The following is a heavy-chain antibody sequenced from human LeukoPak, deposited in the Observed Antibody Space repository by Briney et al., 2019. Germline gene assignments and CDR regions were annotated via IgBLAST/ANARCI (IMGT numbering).Heavy chain of an antibody. CDR3: ARGSRRAIEMATIVY. CDR1: GFTFRNYW. V-gene: IGHV3-30-3*01. CDR2: ISYDGSNK. D-gene: IGHD5-24*01. J-gene: IGHJ4*02. Sequence: GGSLRLSCEASGFTFRNYWMIWVRQAPGKGLEWVAVISYDGSNKYYADSVKGRFTISRDNSKNTLYLQMNSLRAEDTAVYYCARGSRRAIEMATIVYWGQGTLVTVSS.